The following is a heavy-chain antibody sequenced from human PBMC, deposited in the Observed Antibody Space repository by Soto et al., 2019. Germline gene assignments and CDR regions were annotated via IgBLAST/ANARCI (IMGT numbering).Heavy chain of an antibody. V-gene: IGHV3-30*18. CDR2: ISYDGSNK. D-gene: IGHD3-10*01. Sequence: GGSLRLSCAASGFTFSSYGMHWVRQAPGKGLEWVAVISYDGSNKYYADSVKGRFTISRDNSKNTLYLQMNSLRAEDTAVYYCAKARWFGELSELDYWGQGTLVTVSS. J-gene: IGHJ4*02. CDR3: AKARWFGELSELDY. CDR1: GFTFSSYG.